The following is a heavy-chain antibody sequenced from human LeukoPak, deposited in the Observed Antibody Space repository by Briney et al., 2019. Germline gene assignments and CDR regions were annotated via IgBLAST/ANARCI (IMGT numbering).Heavy chain of an antibody. D-gene: IGHD3-3*01. Sequence: SETLSLTCAVYGGSFSGYYWSWTRQPPGKGLEWIGEINHSGSTNYNPSLKSRVTISVDTSKNQFSLKLSSVTAADTAVYYCAIGVAIDYWGQGTLVTVSS. CDR3: AIGVAIDY. J-gene: IGHJ4*02. V-gene: IGHV4-34*01. CDR2: INHSGST. CDR1: GGSFSGYY.